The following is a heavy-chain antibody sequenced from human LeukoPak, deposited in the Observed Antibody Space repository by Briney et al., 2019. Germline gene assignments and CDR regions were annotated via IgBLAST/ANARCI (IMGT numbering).Heavy chain of an antibody. V-gene: IGHV3-23*01. D-gene: IGHD2-15*01. CDR2: ISRSGGST. J-gene: IGHJ5*02. CDR1: GFTFSSYA. Sequence: GGSLRLSCAASGFTFSSYAMSWVRQAPGKGLEWVSAISRSGGSTYYADSVKGRFTISRDNSKNTLYLQMNSLRAEDTAVYYCARDYQGYCSGGSCYSGWFDPWGQGTLVTVSS. CDR3: ARDYQGYCSGGSCYSGWFDP.